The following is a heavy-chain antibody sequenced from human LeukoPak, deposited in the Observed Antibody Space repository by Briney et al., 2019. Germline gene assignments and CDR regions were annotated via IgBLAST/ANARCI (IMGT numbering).Heavy chain of an antibody. CDR3: ARGATAGRFSLRPTGAYYMDV. Sequence: ASVKVSCKASGYTFTGYYMHWVRQAPGQGLEWMGWINPNSGGTNCAQKFQGRVTMTRDTSINTAYMELSSLRFDDTAVYYCARGATAGRFSLRPTGAYYMDVWGKGTTVTVSS. D-gene: IGHD6-13*01. CDR2: INPNSGGT. J-gene: IGHJ6*03. V-gene: IGHV1-2*02. CDR1: GYTFTGYY.